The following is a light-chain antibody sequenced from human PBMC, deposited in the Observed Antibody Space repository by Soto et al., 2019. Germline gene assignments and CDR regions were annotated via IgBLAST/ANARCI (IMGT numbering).Light chain of an antibody. J-gene: IGKJ1*01. CDR3: QQYGSSRWT. V-gene: IGKV3-20*01. CDR1: QSVYGNY. Sequence: EILLTQSPGTLSLSPGERATLSYRASQSVYGNYLAWYQQKPGQSPRLLIYDASRRATGIPDRFSGSRSGTDFTLTISRLEPEDFAVYFCQQYGSSRWTFGQGTKVEIK. CDR2: DAS.